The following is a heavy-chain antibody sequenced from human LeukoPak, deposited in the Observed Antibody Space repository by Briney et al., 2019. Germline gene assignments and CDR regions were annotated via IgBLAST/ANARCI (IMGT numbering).Heavy chain of an antibody. J-gene: IGHJ6*02. CDR2: ISAYNGNT. D-gene: IGHD2-2*01. CDR1: GYIFTSYG. V-gene: IGHV1-18*01. Sequence: ASVKVSCKASGYIFTSYGISWVRQAPGQGLEWMGWISAYNGNTNYAQKLQGRVTMTTDTSTSTAYMELRSLRSDDTAVYYCARDLSTQGALYSYGMDVWGQGTTVTVSS. CDR3: ARDLSTQGALYSYGMDV.